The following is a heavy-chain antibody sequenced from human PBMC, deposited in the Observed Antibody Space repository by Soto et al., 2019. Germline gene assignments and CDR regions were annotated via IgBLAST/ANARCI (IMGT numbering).Heavy chain of an antibody. D-gene: IGHD2-21*01. V-gene: IGHV3-21*01. J-gene: IGHJ6*02. CDR2: TTSSSIYT. CDR3: ARVRREGIAIAQMDV. Sequence: EVQLVESGGGLVKPGGSLRLSCAASGFTFSDYTMNWVRQAPGKGLEWVSSTTSSSIYTYYADSVKGRFTISRDNAKSSLYLQMNGLRAEDTAVYYCARVRREGIAIAQMDVWGQGTTVTVPS. CDR1: GFTFSDYT.